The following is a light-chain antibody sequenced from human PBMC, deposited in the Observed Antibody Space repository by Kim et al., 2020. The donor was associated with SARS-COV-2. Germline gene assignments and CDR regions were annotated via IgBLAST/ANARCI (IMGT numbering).Light chain of an antibody. CDR1: QCLPSGH. J-gene: IGKJ1*01. CDR2: DAS. CDR3: QQYISGWT. Sequence: LSPGERAARACRASQCLPSGHLAWFQQKPGQAPRLLIYDASKRATGISDRFSGSGSGTDFTFTISGLEPEDFAVYYCQQYISGWTFGQGTKVDIK. V-gene: IGKV3-20*01.